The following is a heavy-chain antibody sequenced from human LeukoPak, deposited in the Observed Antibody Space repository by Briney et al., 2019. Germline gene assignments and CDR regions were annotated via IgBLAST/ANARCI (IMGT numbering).Heavy chain of an antibody. D-gene: IGHD4-17*01. J-gene: IGHJ4*02. CDR1: GFTFSSYA. V-gene: IGHV3-21*01. CDR2: ISSSSSYI. Sequence: PGGSLRLSCAASGFTFSSYAMSWVRQAPGKGLEWVSSISSSSSYIYYADSVKGRFTISRDNAKNSLYLQMNSLRAEDTAVYYCATGDDYGDYCDYWGQGTLVTVSS. CDR3: ATGDDYGDYCDY.